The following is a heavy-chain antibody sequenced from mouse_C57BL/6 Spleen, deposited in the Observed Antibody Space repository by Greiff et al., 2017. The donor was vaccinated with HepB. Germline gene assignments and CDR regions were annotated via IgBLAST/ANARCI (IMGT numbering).Heavy chain of an antibody. Sequence: VQLQQSGAELVRPGTSVKLSCKASGYTFTSYWMHWVKQRPGQGLEWIGVIDPSDSYTNYNQKFKGKATLTVDTSSSTAYMQLSSLTSEDSAVYYCASVYDGYSWFAYWGQGTLVTVSA. CDR2: IDPSDSYT. D-gene: IGHD2-3*01. CDR1: GYTFTSYW. CDR3: ASVYDGYSWFAY. V-gene: IGHV1-59*01. J-gene: IGHJ3*01.